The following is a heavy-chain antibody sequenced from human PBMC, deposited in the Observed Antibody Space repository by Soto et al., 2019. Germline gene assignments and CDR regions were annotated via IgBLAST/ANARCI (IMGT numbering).Heavy chain of an antibody. Sequence: QLQLQESGPGLVKPSETLSLTCTVSGGSISSSSYYWGWIRQPPGKGLEWIGSIYYSGSTYYNPSLKSRVTMSVDTSKNQFSLKLSSVTTADTAVYYCAGYYDFWSGYEDYWGQGTLVTVSS. CDR1: GGSISSSSYY. CDR2: IYYSGST. D-gene: IGHD3-3*01. V-gene: IGHV4-39*01. CDR3: AGYYDFWSGYEDY. J-gene: IGHJ4*02.